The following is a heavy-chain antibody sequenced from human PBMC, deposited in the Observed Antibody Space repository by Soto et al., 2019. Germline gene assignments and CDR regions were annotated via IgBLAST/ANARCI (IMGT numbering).Heavy chain of an antibody. CDR2: IYYSGST. D-gene: IGHD2-15*01. J-gene: IGHJ4*02. CDR3: ASVYCSGGSCYPYYFDY. Sequence: QLQLQESGPGLVKPSETLSLTCTVSGGSISSSSYYWGWIRQPPGKGLEWIGSIYYSGSTYYNPSLKSRVTISVDTSKNQCSLKLSSVTAADTAVYYCASVYCSGGSCYPYYFDYWGQGTLVTVSS. CDR1: GGSISSSSYY. V-gene: IGHV4-39*01.